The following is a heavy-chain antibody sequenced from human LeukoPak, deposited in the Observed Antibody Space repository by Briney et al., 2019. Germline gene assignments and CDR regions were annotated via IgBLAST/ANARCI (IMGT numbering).Heavy chain of an antibody. CDR1: GFTLSTYG. CDR2: IRYDGSNK. J-gene: IGHJ4*02. V-gene: IGHV3-30*02. CDR3: ARDPNYYGSADY. D-gene: IGHD3-10*01. Sequence: GGSLRLSCAASGFTLSTYGMHWVRQAPGKGLEWVAFIRYDGSNKYYADSVKGRFTISRDNSKNTLYLQMNSLRAEDTAVYYCARDPNYYGSADYWGQGTLVTVPS.